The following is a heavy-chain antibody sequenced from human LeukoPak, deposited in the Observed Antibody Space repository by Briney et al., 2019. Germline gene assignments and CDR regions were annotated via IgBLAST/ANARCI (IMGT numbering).Heavy chain of an antibody. Sequence: GGSLRLSCAASGFTFSGSAMHWVRQASGKGLEWVGRIRSKANSYATAYAASVKGRFTISRDDSKNTAYLQMNSLKTEDTAVYYCNMVYCSGGSCYSKQDYWGQGTLVTVSS. D-gene: IGHD2-15*01. CDR2: IRSKANSYAT. V-gene: IGHV3-73*01. CDR1: GFTFSGSA. CDR3: NMVYCSGGSCYSKQDY. J-gene: IGHJ4*02.